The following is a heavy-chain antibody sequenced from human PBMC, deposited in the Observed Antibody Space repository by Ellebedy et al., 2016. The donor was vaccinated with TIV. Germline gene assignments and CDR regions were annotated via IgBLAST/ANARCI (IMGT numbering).Heavy chain of an antibody. CDR3: VREGNYGTKLNMDPFDI. Sequence: GESLKISCAASGFTFTTYEMHWVRQSSGQGLEWVSAVGKAADTYYADSVRGRFTISRENAKNSLYLQMNSLRAGDTAVYYCVREGNYGTKLNMDPFDIWGQGTMVTVSS. V-gene: IGHV3-13*01. CDR2: VGKAADT. J-gene: IGHJ3*02. D-gene: IGHD4-17*01. CDR1: GFTFTTYE.